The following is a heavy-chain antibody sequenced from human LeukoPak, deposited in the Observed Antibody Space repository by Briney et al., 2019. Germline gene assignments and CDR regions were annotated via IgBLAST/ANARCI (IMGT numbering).Heavy chain of an antibody. CDR1: GFTFSDYG. D-gene: IGHD5-24*01. CDR2: ISYDGSKE. V-gene: IGHV3-30*18. Sequence: AGGSLRLSCAASGFTFSDYGIHWVRQAPGKGLEWVAVISYDGSKEYYADSVKGRFTISRDKSKNTLYLQMNSLRAEDTAVYYCAKDRDGYKRGYDYWGQGILVTVSS. CDR3: AKDRDGYKRGYDY. J-gene: IGHJ4*02.